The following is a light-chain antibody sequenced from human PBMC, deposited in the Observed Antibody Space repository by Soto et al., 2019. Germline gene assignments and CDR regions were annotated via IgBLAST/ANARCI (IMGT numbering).Light chain of an antibody. V-gene: IGLV1-51*01. CDR1: SSDVGQKY. J-gene: IGLJ1*01. Sequence: QSVLTQPPSVSAAPGQTVTISCSGSSSDVGQKYVSWYQHLPGTAPKLLIYGNDKRPSGIPDRFSASKSGTSATLVITGLQAGDEADYYCATWHTRLIGLGGYVFGIGTKVTVL. CDR3: ATWHTRLIGLGGYV. CDR2: GND.